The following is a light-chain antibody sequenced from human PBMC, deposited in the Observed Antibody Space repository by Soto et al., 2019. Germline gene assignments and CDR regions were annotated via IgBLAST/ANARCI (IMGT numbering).Light chain of an antibody. CDR3: QQYYNTPYT. J-gene: IGKJ2*01. V-gene: IGKV4-1*01. CDR2: WAS. Sequence: IVMTQSPDLAVSLGERATVNCKSNQSILYSSNNKNYLAWYQQKPGQPPKLLIYWASTRESGVPDRFSGSGSGTDFTLTISSLQAEDGAVYYCQQYYNTPYTFGQGTKLEIK. CDR1: QSILYSSNNKNY.